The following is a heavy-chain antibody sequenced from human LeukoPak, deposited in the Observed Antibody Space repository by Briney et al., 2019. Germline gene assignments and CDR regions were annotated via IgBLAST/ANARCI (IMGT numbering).Heavy chain of an antibody. CDR1: GGSFSGYY. CDR3: ARDGGRYGSGSYDL. CDR2: INHSGST. D-gene: IGHD3-10*01. V-gene: IGHV4-34*01. Sequence: SETLSLTCAVYGGSFSGYYWSWIRQPPGKGLEWIGEINHSGSTNYNPSLKSRVTISLATSKNQFSLKLSSVTAADISVYYCARDGGRYGSGSYDLWGRGTLVTVSS. J-gene: IGHJ2*01.